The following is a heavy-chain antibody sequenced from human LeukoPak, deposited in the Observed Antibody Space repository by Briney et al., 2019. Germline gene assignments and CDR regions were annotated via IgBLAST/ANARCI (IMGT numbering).Heavy chain of an antibody. J-gene: IGHJ4*02. CDR3: ARGRPADY. D-gene: IGHD1-14*01. CDR1: GFTFSNYN. V-gene: IGHV3-21*01. Sequence: GGSLRLSCAASGFTFSNYNMNWVRQAPGKGLEWVSFISSSSSYIYYADSVKGRFTISRGNAKSSLYLQMSSLRAEDTAAYYCARGRPADYWGQGTLVTVSS. CDR2: ISSSSSYI.